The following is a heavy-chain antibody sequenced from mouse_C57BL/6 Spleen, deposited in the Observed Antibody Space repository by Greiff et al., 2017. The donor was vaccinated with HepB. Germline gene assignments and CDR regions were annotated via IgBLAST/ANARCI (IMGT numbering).Heavy chain of an antibody. D-gene: IGHD1-1*01. Sequence: VQLQQSGAELVKPGASVKISCKASGYAFSSYWMNWVKQRPGKGLEWIGQIYPGDGDTNYNGKFKGKATLTADKSSSTAYMQLSSLTSEDSAVYFCARRHYYGSSPYCDYWGQGTTLTVSS. CDR2: IYPGDGDT. V-gene: IGHV1-80*01. CDR1: GYAFSSYW. J-gene: IGHJ2*01. CDR3: ARRHYYGSSPYCDY.